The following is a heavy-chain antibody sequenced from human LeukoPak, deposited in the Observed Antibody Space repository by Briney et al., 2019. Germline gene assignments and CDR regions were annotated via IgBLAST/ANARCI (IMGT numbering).Heavy chain of an antibody. CDR2: VNEVGGT. J-gene: IGHJ5*02. Sequence: SETLSLTCAVYIDSFSNYHWNWIRQTPSKGLEWIGEVNEVGGTNISPSLRNRVILSVDTSKNQFFLKLISVTVADTAVYCCARGQGATVPQVGKNWFDPWGQGTRVTVSS. D-gene: IGHD1-26*01. CDR3: ARGQGATVPQVGKNWFDP. V-gene: IGHV4-34*01. CDR1: IDSFSNYH.